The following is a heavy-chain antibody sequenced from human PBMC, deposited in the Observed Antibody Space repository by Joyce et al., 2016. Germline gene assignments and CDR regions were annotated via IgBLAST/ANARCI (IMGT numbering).Heavy chain of an antibody. Sequence: EVQLVQSGAEVQKPGESLRISCKSSGFSFNGYWIAWVCQMPGKGLEWMGNIYPGDSRTRYSPSFQGQVTISADKSINTAYLHWSSLKASDTAIYYCARVISHSHFGTWGQGTLVTVSS. CDR1: GFSFNGYW. CDR3: ARVISHSHFGT. V-gene: IGHV5-51*01. CDR2: IYPGDSRT. D-gene: IGHD2-21*01. J-gene: IGHJ4*02.